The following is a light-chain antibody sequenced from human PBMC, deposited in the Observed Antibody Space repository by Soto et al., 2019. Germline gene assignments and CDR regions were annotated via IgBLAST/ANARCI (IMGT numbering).Light chain of an antibody. V-gene: IGKV3-15*01. CDR1: QSVSNS. CDR2: GAS. CDR3: QQYNNWPLT. J-gene: IGKJ4*01. Sequence: EIVMTQSPGTLSVSPGERATLSCRASQSVSNSLAWYQQKPGQAPRLLIYGASTRATGIPARFSGSGSGTDFPLTISSLQSEDFVVYYCQQYNNWPLTFGGGTKVEIK.